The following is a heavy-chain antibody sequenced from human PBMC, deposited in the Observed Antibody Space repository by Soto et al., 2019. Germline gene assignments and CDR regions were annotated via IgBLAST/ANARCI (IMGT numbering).Heavy chain of an antibody. CDR3: AKIVVAVAGSIDY. Sequence: QVQLVESGGGVVQPGRSLRLSCAASGFTFSSYGMHWVRQAPGKGLEWVAVISYDGSNKYYADSVKGRFTISRDNSKNTLYLQMNSLRAEDTAVDYCAKIVVAVAGSIDYWGQGTLVTVSS. V-gene: IGHV3-30*18. CDR1: GFTFSSYG. CDR2: ISYDGSNK. D-gene: IGHD6-19*01. J-gene: IGHJ4*02.